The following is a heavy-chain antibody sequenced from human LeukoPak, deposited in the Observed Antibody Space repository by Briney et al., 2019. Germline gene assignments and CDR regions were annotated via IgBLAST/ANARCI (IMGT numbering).Heavy chain of an antibody. CDR1: GFTFSSYA. CDR3: ATAFLAAPDDY. J-gene: IGHJ4*02. CDR2: ISGSGVSR. D-gene: IGHD6-13*01. V-gene: IGHV3-23*01. Sequence: GGSLRLSCAASGFTFSSYAMNWVRQAPGKGLQWVSGISGSGVSRYYADSVKGRFTISRDNSKNTLYLQMSSLRAEDTAVYYCATAFLAAPDDYWGQGTLVTVSS.